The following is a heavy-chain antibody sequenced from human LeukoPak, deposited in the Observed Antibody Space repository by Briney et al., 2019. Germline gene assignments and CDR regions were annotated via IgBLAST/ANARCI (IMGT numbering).Heavy chain of an antibody. CDR2: INPNSGGT. D-gene: IGHD2-15*01. J-gene: IGHJ3*02. CDR3: AREEVYCSGGSCYPGGFDI. CDR1: GYTFTGYY. V-gene: IGHV1-2*02. Sequence: ASVKVSCKASGYTFTGYYMHWVRQALGQGLEWMGWINPNSGGTNYAQKFQGRVTMTRDTSISTAYMELSRLRSDDTAVYYCAREEVYCSGGSCYPGGFDIWGQGTLVTVSS.